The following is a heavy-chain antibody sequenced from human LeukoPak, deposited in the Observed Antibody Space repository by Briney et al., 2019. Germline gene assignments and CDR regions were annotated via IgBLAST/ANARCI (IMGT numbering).Heavy chain of an antibody. Sequence: GGSLRLSCAASGFTFSDYAMTWVRQAPGKGREWVSAGIVSGASTYYADSVKGRFTISRDNSKNTLYLQMNSLRAEDTAVYYCARGGPTTDYWGQGTLVTVSS. CDR3: ARGGPTTDY. CDR2: GIVSGAST. CDR1: GFTFSDYA. D-gene: IGHD5-12*01. V-gene: IGHV3-23*01. J-gene: IGHJ4*02.